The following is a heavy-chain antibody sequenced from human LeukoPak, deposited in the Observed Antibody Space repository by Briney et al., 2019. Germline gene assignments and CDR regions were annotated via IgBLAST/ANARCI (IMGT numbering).Heavy chain of an antibody. CDR2: ITNRGNSI. CDR1: GFSFSNYE. Sequence: AGGSLRLSCAASGFSFSNYEFNWFRQAPGKGLEWVAYITNRGNSIFYADSVKGRFTIFRDNVKNSVFLQMSSLRAEDTAVYYCARDRYDSRGCAFDYWGQGTQVTVSS. CDR3: ARDRYDSRGCAFDY. J-gene: IGHJ4*02. V-gene: IGHV3-48*03. D-gene: IGHD3-22*01.